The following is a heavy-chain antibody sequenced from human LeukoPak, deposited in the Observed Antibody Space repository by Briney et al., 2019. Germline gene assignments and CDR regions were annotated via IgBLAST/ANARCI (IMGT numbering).Heavy chain of an antibody. CDR2: INHSGST. CDR1: GGSFSGYY. Sequence: PSETLSLTCAVYGGSFSGYYWSWIRQPPGKGLEWIGEINHSGSTNYNPSLKSRVTISVDTFKNQFSLKLSSVTAADTAVYYCARMAVLSWYFDLWGRGTLVTVSS. D-gene: IGHD3-10*01. CDR3: ARMAVLSWYFDL. J-gene: IGHJ2*01. V-gene: IGHV4-34*01.